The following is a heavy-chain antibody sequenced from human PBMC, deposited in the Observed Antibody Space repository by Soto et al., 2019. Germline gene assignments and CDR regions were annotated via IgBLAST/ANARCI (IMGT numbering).Heavy chain of an antibody. CDR3: TRVYGGYDPYYYYYGMDV. V-gene: IGHV5-51*01. D-gene: IGHD5-12*01. CDR1: GYSFTSYW. CDR2: IYPGDSDT. Sequence: GESLKISCKGSGYSFTSYWIGWVRQMPGKGLEWMGIIYPGDSDTRYSPSFQGQVTISADKSISTAYLQWSSLKASDTAMYYCTRVYGGYDPYYYYYGMDVWGQGTTVTVSS. J-gene: IGHJ6*02.